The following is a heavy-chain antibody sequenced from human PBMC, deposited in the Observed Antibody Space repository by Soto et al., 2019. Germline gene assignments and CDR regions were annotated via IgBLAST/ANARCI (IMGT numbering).Heavy chain of an antibody. CDR2: IDYSGRT. CDR3: ARDRRDGYKRYFEF. CDR1: GYLISSGYY. V-gene: IGHV4-38-2*02. Sequence: PSETLSLTCSVSGYLISSGYYWGWIRQTTGRGLEWLGSIDYSGRTYYNRSLKSRVSTAVDLSKNHSSLNLRSVTAADTSVYFCARDRRDGYKRYFEFWGQGNQVTVSS. D-gene: IGHD5-12*01. J-gene: IGHJ4*02.